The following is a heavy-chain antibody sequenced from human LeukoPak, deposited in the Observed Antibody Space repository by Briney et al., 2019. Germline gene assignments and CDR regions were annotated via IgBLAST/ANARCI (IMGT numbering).Heavy chain of an antibody. CDR2: LRGGGET. CDR1: GFSFTNYA. J-gene: IGHJ4*02. CDR3: AIKDGLSGGWYWGY. D-gene: IGHD6-19*01. V-gene: IGHV3-23*01. Sequence: GSLRLSCAASGFSFTNYAMSWVRQAPARGPEWVSSLRGGGETFYADSVKGRFTLSRDDSRNTVYLQLNNLRAEDTAIYYCAIKDGLSGGWYWGYWGQGTQVAVSS.